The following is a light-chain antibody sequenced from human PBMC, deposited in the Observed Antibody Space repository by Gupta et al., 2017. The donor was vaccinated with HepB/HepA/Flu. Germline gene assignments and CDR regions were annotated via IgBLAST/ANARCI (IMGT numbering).Light chain of an antibody. CDR2: GNS. V-gene: IGLV1-40*01. Sequence: QSVLTQPPSVSGAPGQRVTISCTGNSSNIGASYDVHWYQQVPGTAPKLLIYGNSNRPSGVPDRFSASKSGTSASLAITGLQAEEEADYYCQSYDSSLSGSYVFGTGTKVTVL. CDR3: QSYDSSLSGSYV. CDR1: SSNIGASYD. J-gene: IGLJ1*01.